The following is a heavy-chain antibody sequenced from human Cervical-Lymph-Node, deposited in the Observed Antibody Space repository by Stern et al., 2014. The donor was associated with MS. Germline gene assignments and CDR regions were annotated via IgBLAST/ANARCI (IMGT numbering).Heavy chain of an antibody. V-gene: IGHV4-4*02. CDR3: ARDRLEYCRDGTCSIDAFDI. J-gene: IGHJ3*02. D-gene: IGHD2-15*01. CDR2: VFHSGTT. CDR1: GGSISSSNW. Sequence: QVQLQESGPGLVKPSGTLSLTCAVSGGSISSSNWWSWVRQAPGKGLEWIGEVFHSGTTTYNTSLTSRVTISVDKSKNHFTLRLSSVTAADTAVYYCARDRLEYCRDGTCSIDAFDIWGQGTTVIVSS.